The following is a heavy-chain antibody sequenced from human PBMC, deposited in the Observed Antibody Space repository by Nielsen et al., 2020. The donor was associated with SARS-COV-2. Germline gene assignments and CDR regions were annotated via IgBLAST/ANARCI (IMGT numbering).Heavy chain of an antibody. CDR3: ARGDLVVVPSPILGLGPFFYYFYLDV. CDR2: VSHSGSI. CDR1: GGSVSSNDW. J-gene: IGHJ6*03. Sequence: GSLRLSCAVSGGSVSSNDWWTWVRQSPGQGLEWIGEVSHSGSINYNPSLKSRVTLSMDKSKRQFSLRLTSVSAAGTAVYFCARGDLVVVPSPILGLGPFFYYFYLDVWGKGTTVIVSS. D-gene: IGHD2-2*01. V-gene: IGHV4-4*01.